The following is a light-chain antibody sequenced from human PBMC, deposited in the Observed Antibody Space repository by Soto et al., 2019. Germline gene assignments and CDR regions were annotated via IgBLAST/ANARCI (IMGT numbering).Light chain of an antibody. Sequence: EIILTQSPASLSVSPGERATLSCMASQSVNNNLAWYQQKPGQAPRLLIYGASTRATGIPGRFRGSGSGTEFTLTITSLQSEDFAVYFCQQYNNLPPDTFGQGTKLEIK. CDR3: QQYNNLPPDT. J-gene: IGKJ2*01. V-gene: IGKV3-15*01. CDR1: QSVNNN. CDR2: GAS.